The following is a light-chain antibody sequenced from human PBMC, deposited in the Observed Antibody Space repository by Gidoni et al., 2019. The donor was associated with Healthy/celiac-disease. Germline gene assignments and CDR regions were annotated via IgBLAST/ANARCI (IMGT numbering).Light chain of an antibody. V-gene: IGLV1-47*01. CDR3: AAWDDSLSGDVV. CDR2: RNN. Sequence: QSVLTQPPSASGTPGQMVTISCSGSSSNIGSNYVYWYQQLPGTAPKLLIYRNNQRPSGVPDRFSGSKSGTSASLAISGLRSEDEADYYCAAWDDSLSGDVVFGGGTKLTVL. J-gene: IGLJ2*01. CDR1: SSNIGSNY.